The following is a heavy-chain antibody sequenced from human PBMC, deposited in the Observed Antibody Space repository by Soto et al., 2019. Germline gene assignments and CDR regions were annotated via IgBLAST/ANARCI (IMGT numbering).Heavy chain of an antibody. J-gene: IGHJ4*02. Sequence: ASVKVSCKASGYTFTSYDINWVRQATGQGLEWMGWMNPNSGNTGYAQKFQGRVTMTRNTSISTAYMELSSLRSEDTAVYYCARGQGYSGFKEWFRKQNYFDYWGQGTLVTVSS. CDR3: ARGQGYSGFKEWFRKQNYFDY. CDR2: MNPNSGNT. CDR1: GYTFTSYD. V-gene: IGHV1-8*01. D-gene: IGHD3-3*01.